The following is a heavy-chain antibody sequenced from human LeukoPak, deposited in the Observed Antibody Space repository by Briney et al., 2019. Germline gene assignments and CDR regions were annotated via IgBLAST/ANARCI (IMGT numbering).Heavy chain of an antibody. V-gene: IGHV1-24*01. CDR3: AAGGIYSLLDY. Sequence: ASVKVSCRVSGDTLSELTMHWVRQAPGKGLEWMGGFDPGAGEILYAQQFQGRVTMTEDTSTDTAYMELTSLRSEDSGVYFCAAGGIYSLLDYWGQGTLVTVSS. CDR1: GDTLSELT. J-gene: IGHJ4*02. D-gene: IGHD3-10*01. CDR2: FDPGAGEI.